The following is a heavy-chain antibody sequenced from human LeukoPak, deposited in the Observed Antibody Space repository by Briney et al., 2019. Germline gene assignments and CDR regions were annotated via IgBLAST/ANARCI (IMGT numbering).Heavy chain of an antibody. CDR1: GFTFSSYA. D-gene: IGHD2-2*01. Sequence: GGSLRLSCAASGFTFSSYAMSWVRQAPGKGLEWVSAISGSGGSTYYADSVKGRFTISRDNSKNTLYLQMNSLRAEDTAVYYCAKLPILYCSSTSCYLWGQGTLLTVSS. CDR3: AKLPILYCSSTSCYL. CDR2: ISGSGGST. J-gene: IGHJ4*02. V-gene: IGHV3-23*01.